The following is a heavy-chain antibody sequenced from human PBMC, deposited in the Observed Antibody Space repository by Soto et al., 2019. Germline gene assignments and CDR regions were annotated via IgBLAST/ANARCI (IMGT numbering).Heavy chain of an antibody. D-gene: IGHD6-13*01. CDR3: ASRAYSSSWYVDFQH. CDR2: IIPIFGTA. CDR1: GGTFSSYA. J-gene: IGHJ1*01. Sequence: SVKVSCKASGGTFSSYAISWVRQAPGQGLEWMGGIIPIFGTANYAQKFQGRVTITADESTSTAYMELSSLRSEDTAVYYCASRAYSSSWYVDFQHWGQGTLVTVSS. V-gene: IGHV1-69*13.